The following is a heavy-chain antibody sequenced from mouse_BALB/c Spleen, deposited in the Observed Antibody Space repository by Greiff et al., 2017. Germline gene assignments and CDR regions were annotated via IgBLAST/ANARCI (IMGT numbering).Heavy chain of an antibody. CDR3: TRVQDGNYDY. V-gene: IGHV5-6-4*01. J-gene: IGHJ2*01. CDR1: GFTFSSYT. D-gene: IGHD2-1*01. CDR2: ISSGGSYT. Sequence: EVKLMESGGGLVQPGGSLKLSCAASGFTFSSYTMSWVRQTPEKRLEWVATISSGGSYTYYPDSVKGRFTISRDNAKNTLYLQMSSLKSEDTAMYYCTRVQDGNYDYWGQGTTLTVSS.